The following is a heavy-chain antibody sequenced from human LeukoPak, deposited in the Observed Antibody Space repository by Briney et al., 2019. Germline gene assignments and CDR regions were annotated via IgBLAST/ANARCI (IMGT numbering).Heavy chain of an antibody. CDR2: VDPEDGET. D-gene: IGHD4-17*01. V-gene: IGHV1-69-2*01. CDR3: AFLSGVGLRFRSNNWVDP. Sequence: ASVKISCKVSGYTFTDYYMHWVQQAPGKGLEWMGLVDPEDGETIYAEKFQGRVTITADTSTDTAYMELSSLRSEDTAVYYCAFLSGVGLRFRSNNWVDPWGQGTLVTVSS. CDR1: GYTFTDYY. J-gene: IGHJ5*02.